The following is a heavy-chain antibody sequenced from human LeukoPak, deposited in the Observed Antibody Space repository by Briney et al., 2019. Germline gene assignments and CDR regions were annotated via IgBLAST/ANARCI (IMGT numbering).Heavy chain of an antibody. Sequence: GASVKVSCTASGYTFTSYDINWVRQAPGQGLEWMGWMNPNSGNTGYAQKFQGRVTMTRNTSISTAYMELSSLRSEDTAVYYCARVDPVGGTETDYWGQGTLVTVSS. CDR1: GYTFTSYD. CDR2: MNPNSGNT. V-gene: IGHV1-8*01. CDR3: ARVDPVGGTETDY. J-gene: IGHJ4*02. D-gene: IGHD1-26*01.